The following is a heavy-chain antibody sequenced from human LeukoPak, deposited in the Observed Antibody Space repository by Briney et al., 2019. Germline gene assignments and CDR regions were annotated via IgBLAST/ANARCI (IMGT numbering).Heavy chain of an antibody. D-gene: IGHD3-3*01. CDR3: ARASAAYDFWSGYYSYYFDY. J-gene: IGHJ4*02. Sequence: SETLSLTCAVYGASFSGYYWSWIRQPPGKGLEWIGEINHSGSTNYNPSLKSRVTISVDTSKNQFSLKLSSVTAADTAVYYCARASAAYDFWSGYYSYYFDYWGQGTLVTVSS. V-gene: IGHV4-34*01. CDR2: INHSGST. CDR1: GASFSGYY.